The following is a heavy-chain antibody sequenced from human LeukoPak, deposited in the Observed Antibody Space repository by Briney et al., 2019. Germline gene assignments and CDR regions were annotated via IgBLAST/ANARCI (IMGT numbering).Heavy chain of an antibody. CDR1: GSTFSSYA. CDR3: AKGYYYDSSGYYPWGPFDY. CDR2: ISGSGGST. D-gene: IGHD3-22*01. Sequence: HPGGSLRLSCAASGSTFSSYAMSWVRQAPGKGLEWVSAISGSGGSTYYADSVKGRFTISRDNSKNTLYLQMNSLRAEDTAVYYCAKGYYYDSSGYYPWGPFDYWGQGTLVTVSS. V-gene: IGHV3-23*01. J-gene: IGHJ4*02.